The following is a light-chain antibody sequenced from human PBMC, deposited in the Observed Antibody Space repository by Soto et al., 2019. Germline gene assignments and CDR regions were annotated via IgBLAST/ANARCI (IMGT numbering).Light chain of an antibody. Sequence: EVVMTQSPATLSVSPGNTVTLSCRANQTITSNLAWYQQKPGQAPRLLIYGASTRDTGIPVRFSGSGSGTEFTLTISSLQSEDFAVYYCQHYNNWIASFGGGTKVEIK. CDR3: QHYNNWIAS. V-gene: IGKV3-15*01. CDR1: QTITSN. CDR2: GAS. J-gene: IGKJ4*01.